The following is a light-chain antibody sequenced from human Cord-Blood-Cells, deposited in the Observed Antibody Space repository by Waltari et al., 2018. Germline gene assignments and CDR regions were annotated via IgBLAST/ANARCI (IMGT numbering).Light chain of an antibody. V-gene: IGKV1-5*03. J-gene: IGKJ1*01. CDR3: QQYNSYSRT. CDR1: QSISSW. Sequence: DIQMTKSPSTLSAPVGDRVTITCRASQSISSWLAWYQQKPGKAPKLLIYKASSLESGVPSRFSGSGSGTEFTLTISSLQPDDFATYYCQQYNSYSRTFGQGTKVEIK. CDR2: KAS.